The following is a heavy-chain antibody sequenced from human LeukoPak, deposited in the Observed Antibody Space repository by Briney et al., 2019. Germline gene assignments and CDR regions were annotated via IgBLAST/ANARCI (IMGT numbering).Heavy chain of an antibody. Sequence: ASVKVSCKASGYTFTGYYMHWVRQAPGQGLEWKGRINPNSGGTNYAQKFQGRVTTTRDTSISTAYMELSRLRSDDTAVYYCARAPQDYDFWSGYANFDYWGQGTLVTVSS. CDR2: INPNSGGT. D-gene: IGHD3-3*01. CDR1: GYTFTGYY. CDR3: ARAPQDYDFWSGYANFDY. J-gene: IGHJ4*02. V-gene: IGHV1-2*06.